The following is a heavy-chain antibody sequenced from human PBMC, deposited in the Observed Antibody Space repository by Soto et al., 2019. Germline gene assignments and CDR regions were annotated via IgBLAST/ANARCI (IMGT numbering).Heavy chain of an antibody. J-gene: IGHJ4*02. Sequence: SETLSLTCTVSGGSISSGGYYWSWIRQHPGKGLEWIGYIYYSGSTYYNPSLKSRVTISVDTSKNQFSLKLSSVTAADTAVYYCARVAYDWDPNFDYWGQGTLVTSPQ. CDR2: IYYSGST. D-gene: IGHD5-12*01. CDR3: ARVAYDWDPNFDY. V-gene: IGHV4-31*03. CDR1: GGSISSGGYY.